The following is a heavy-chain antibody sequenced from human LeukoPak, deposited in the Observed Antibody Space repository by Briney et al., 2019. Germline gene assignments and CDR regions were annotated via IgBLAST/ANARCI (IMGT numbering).Heavy chain of an antibody. CDR1: GGSISSGSYY. CDR3: ARRGQLPAD. J-gene: IGHJ4*02. V-gene: IGHV4-61*02. Sequence: SETLSLTCTVSGGSISSGSYYWSWIRQPAGKGLEWIGRIYTSGSTNYNPSLKSRVTISVDTSKNQCSLKLSSVTAADTAVYYCARRGQLPADWGQGTLVTVSS. D-gene: IGHD2-2*01. CDR2: IYTSGST.